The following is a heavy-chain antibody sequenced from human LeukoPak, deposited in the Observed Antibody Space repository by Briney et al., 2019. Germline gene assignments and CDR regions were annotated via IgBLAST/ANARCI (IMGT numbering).Heavy chain of an antibody. CDR3: ASNGAKWLRSHLLALDY. CDR2: ISSSGSTI. J-gene: IGHJ4*02. D-gene: IGHD5-12*01. CDR1: GFTFSDYY. V-gene: IGHV3-11*01. Sequence: GGSLRLSCAASGFTFSDYYMSWIRQAPGKGLEWVSYISSSGSTIYYADSVKGRFTISRDNAKNSLYLQMNSLRAEDTAVYYCASNGAKWLRSHLLALDYWGQGTLVTVSS.